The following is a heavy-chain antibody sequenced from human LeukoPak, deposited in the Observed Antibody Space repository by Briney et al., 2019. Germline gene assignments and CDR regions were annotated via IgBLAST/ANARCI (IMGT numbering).Heavy chain of an antibody. V-gene: IGHV4-34*01. CDR1: GGSFSGYY. J-gene: IGHJ1*01. CDR2: INHSGST. Sequence: SETLSLTCALDGGSFSGYYWSWIRQPPGKWREWIGEINHSGSTNYNPSLKSRVTISVDTSKNQFSLKQSSVTAADTAVYYCARQRQYCSGGSCYYLSRSYFQHWGQGTLVTVSS. CDR3: ARQRQYCSGGSCYYLSRSYFQH. D-gene: IGHD2-15*01.